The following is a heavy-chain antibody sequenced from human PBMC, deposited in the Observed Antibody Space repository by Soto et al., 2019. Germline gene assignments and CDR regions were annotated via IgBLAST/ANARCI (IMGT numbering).Heavy chain of an antibody. Sequence: EVQLLESGGGLVQPGGSLRLSCAASGFTFSSYAMSWVRQAPGKGLEWVSAISGSGGSTYYADSVKGRFTISRDNSKNTLYLQMNSLRAEDTAVYYCAKRGYCSGGNCYGDYFQHWGQGTLVTVSS. CDR2: ISGSGGST. V-gene: IGHV3-23*01. D-gene: IGHD2-15*01. CDR1: GFTFSSYA. J-gene: IGHJ1*01. CDR3: AKRGYCSGGNCYGDYFQH.